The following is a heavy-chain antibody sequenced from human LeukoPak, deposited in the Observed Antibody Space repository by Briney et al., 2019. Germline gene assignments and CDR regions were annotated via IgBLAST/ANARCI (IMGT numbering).Heavy chain of an antibody. V-gene: IGHV1-24*01. D-gene: IGHD3-3*01. J-gene: IGHJ4*02. CDR1: GYTLTELS. CDR3: ATVTYYDFWSGYPPYYFDY. CDR2: FDPEDGET. Sequence: ASVKVSCKVSGYTLTELSMHWVRQAPGKALEWMGGFDPEDGETIYAQKFQGRVTINEDTSTDTAYMELSSLRSEDTAVYYCATVTYYDFWSGYPPYYFDYWGQGTLVTVSS.